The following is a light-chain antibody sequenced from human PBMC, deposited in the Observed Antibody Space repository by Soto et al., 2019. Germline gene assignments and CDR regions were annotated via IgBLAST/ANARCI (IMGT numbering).Light chain of an antibody. CDR2: EVT. CDR3: SSYGGRNNLV. V-gene: IGLV2-8*01. Sequence: QSVLTQPPSASGSPGQSVTISCTGTSGDVGGGDYVSWYQQHPGKAPKLMIYEVTQRPSGVPDRFSGSKSGNTASLTVSGLQADDEADYYCSSYGGRNNLVFGGGTKLTVL. CDR1: SGDVGGGDY. J-gene: IGLJ2*01.